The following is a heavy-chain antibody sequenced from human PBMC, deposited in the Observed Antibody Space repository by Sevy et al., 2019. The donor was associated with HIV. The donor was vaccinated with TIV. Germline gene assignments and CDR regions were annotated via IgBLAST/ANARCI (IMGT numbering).Heavy chain of an antibody. V-gene: IGHV3-74*01. D-gene: IGHD3-22*01. CDR2: INSDGSST. J-gene: IGHJ6*02. CDR3: AKSDDSSGNYYYYGMDV. Sequence: GGSLRLSCAASGFTVSSYWMHWVRQAPGKGLVWVSRINSDGSSTSYADSVKGRFTISRDNAKNTLYLQMNSLRAEDTAVYYCAKSDDSSGNYYYYGMDVWGQGTTVTVSS. CDR1: GFTVSSYW.